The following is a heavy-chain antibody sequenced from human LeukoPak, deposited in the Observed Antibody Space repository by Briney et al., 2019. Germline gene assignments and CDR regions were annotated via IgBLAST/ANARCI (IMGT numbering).Heavy chain of an antibody. CDR3: ASGLDY. CDR1: GGSISSSSYY. J-gene: IGHJ4*02. D-gene: IGHD3-22*01. CDR2: IYYSGST. Sequence: SETLSLTCTVSGGSISSSSYYWGWIRQPPGKGLEWIGSIYYSGSTYYNPSPKSRLTISLDTSKNQFSLQLSSVTAADTAVYYCASGLDYWGQGILVTVSS. V-gene: IGHV4-39*07.